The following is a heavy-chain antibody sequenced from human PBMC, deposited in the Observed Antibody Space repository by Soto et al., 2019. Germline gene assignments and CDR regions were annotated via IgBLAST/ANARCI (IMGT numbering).Heavy chain of an antibody. Sequence: EVQLLESGGGLVQPGGSLRLSCAASGFTFSSYAMSWVRQAPGKGLEWVSAISGSGGSTYYVDSVKGRFTISRDNSKNTLYLQMNSLRAEDTAVYYCAKREGNGDAFDYWGQGTLVTVSS. D-gene: IGHD7-27*01. CDR3: AKREGNGDAFDY. V-gene: IGHV3-23*01. CDR1: GFTFSSYA. J-gene: IGHJ4*02. CDR2: ISGSGGST.